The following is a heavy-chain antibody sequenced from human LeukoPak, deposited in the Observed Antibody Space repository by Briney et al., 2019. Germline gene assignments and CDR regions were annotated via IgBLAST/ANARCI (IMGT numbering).Heavy chain of an antibody. J-gene: IGHJ5*02. D-gene: IGHD6-19*01. CDR3: ARAYSSGWGNWFDP. V-gene: IGHV1-2*06. CDR2: INPNSGGT. Sequence: ASVKVSCKASGYTFTGYYMHWVRQAPGQGLEWMGRINPNSGGTNYAQKFQGRVTMTRDTSISTAYMELSRLRSDDTAVYYCARAYSSGWGNWFDPWGQGTLVTVSS. CDR1: GYTFTGYY.